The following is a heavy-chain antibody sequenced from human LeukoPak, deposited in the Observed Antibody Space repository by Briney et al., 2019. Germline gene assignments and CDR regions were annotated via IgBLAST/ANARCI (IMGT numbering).Heavy chain of an antibody. D-gene: IGHD3-3*01. CDR3: ARGRALLNYDFWSGLPRFDY. CDR1: GGSISSGDYY. J-gene: IGHJ4*02. Sequence: SETLSLTCTVSGGSISSGDYYWSWIRQPPGKGLEWIGYIYYSGSTYYNPSLKSRVTISVDTSKNQFSLKLSSVTAADTAVYYCARGRALLNYDFWSGLPRFDYWGQGTLVTVSS. CDR2: IYYSGST. V-gene: IGHV4-30-4*01.